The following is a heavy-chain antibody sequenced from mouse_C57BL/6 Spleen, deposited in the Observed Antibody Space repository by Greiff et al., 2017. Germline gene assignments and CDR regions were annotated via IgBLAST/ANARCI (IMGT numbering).Heavy chain of an antibody. CDR3: ARPDGSSFYFDY. V-gene: IGHV5-9*01. CDR2: ISGGGGNT. Sequence: EVQVVESGGGLVKPGGSLKLSCAASGFTFRSYTMSWVRQTPEKRLVWVATISGGGGNTYYPDSVKGRFTISRDNAKNTLYLQMSSLRSEDTALYYCARPDGSSFYFDYWGQGTTLTVSS. CDR1: GFTFRSYT. J-gene: IGHJ2*01. D-gene: IGHD1-1*01.